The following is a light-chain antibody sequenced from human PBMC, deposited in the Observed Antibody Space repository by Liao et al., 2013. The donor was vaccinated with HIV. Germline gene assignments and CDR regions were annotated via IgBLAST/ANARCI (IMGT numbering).Light chain of an antibody. J-gene: IGLJ3*02. Sequence: SYELTQPPSVSVAPGKTARITCGGSSIGSKSVHWYQQEPGQAPVLVIYYDSDRPSGIPERFSGSNSGNTATLTISRVEAGDEADYYCQVWESSSDHWVFGGGTKLDRP. CDR2: YDS. CDR1: SIGSKS. V-gene: IGLV3-21*01. CDR3: QVWESSSDHWV.